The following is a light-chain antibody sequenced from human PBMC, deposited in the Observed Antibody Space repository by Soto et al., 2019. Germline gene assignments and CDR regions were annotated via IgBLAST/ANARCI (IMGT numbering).Light chain of an antibody. CDR2: GAS. V-gene: IGKV3-20*01. Sequence: EIVLTQSPGTLSLSPGERATLSCRASQSVSSSYLAWYQQKPGQAPRLLIYGASSRATGIPDRFSGGGSGTDFTLTISILEPEDFAVYYCQQYGSSPPITFGQGTRLEIK. J-gene: IGKJ5*01. CDR1: QSVSSSY. CDR3: QQYGSSPPIT.